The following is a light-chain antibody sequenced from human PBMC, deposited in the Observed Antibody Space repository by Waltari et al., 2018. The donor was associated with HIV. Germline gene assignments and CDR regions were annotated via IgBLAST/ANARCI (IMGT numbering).Light chain of an antibody. CDR3: GTWDSSLTAVV. CDR1: SSHIGDNN. CDR2: DNS. J-gene: IGLJ2*01. V-gene: IGLV1-51*01. Sequence: QSVLTQLPPVSAAPGQKVTIPCSGSSSHIGDNNVSWYQQLPGTAPKLLIYDNSKRPSGIPDRFSGSKSGTSATLAINRLQTGDEADYYCGTWDSSLTAVVFGGGTKLTVL.